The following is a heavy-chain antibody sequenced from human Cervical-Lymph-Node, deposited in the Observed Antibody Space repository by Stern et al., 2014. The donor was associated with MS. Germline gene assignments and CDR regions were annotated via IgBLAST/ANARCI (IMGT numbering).Heavy chain of an antibody. Sequence: VHLVESGGGVVQPGMSLKLSCAGSGFTFTNFAMHWVRQAPGQGLEWVAVMSYDGSEKNYADSVAGRFTISRDISMHTVYLQMNHLTTEDTAVYFCAKLRLPPDDSSNYDYWGQGTLVTVSS. CDR1: GFTFTNFA. CDR3: AKLRLPPDDSSNYDY. D-gene: IGHD4-11*01. CDR2: MSYDGSEK. J-gene: IGHJ4*02. V-gene: IGHV3-30*18.